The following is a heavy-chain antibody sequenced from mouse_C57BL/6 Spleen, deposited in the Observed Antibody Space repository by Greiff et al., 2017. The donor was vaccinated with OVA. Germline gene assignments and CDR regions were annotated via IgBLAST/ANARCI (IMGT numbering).Heavy chain of an antibody. J-gene: IGHJ3*01. V-gene: IGHV1-72*01. CDR3: ARGFITTVVDTGFAY. CDR2: IDPNSGGT. Sequence: QVQLQQPGAELVKPGASVKLSCKASGYTFTSYWMHWVKQRPGRGLEWIGRIDPNSGGTKYNEKFKSKATLTVDKPSSTAYMQLSSLTSEDSAVYYCARGFITTVVDTGFAYWGQGTLVTVSA. CDR1: GYTFTSYW. D-gene: IGHD1-1*01.